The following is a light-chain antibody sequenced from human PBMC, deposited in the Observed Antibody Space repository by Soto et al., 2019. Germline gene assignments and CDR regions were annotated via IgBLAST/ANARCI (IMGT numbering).Light chain of an antibody. CDR2: GAA. CDR1: QSVFSS. V-gene: IGKV3-15*01. CDR3: QQYHNWLA. J-gene: IGKJ1*01. Sequence: IVMTQSPATLSVSPGERATLSCRASQSVFSSLAWYQQKPDQAPRLLIYGAATRATGVPARFSGSGSGTEFTLTISSLQSEDFAIYYCQQYHNWLAFGQGTTVEVK.